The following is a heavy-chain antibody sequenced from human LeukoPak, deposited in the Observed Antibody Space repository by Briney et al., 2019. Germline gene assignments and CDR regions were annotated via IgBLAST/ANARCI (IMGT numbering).Heavy chain of an antibody. CDR3: ARDRGYYDSSGYYSPWNWFDP. CDR1: GFTFSSYG. D-gene: IGHD3-22*01. Sequence: GRSLRLSCAASGFTFSSYGMHWVRQAPGKGLEWVAVIWYDGSNKYYADSVKGRFTISRDNSKNTLYLQTNSLRAEDTAVYYCARDRGYYDSSGYYSPWNWFDPWGQGTLVTVSS. V-gene: IGHV3-33*01. J-gene: IGHJ5*02. CDR2: IWYDGSNK.